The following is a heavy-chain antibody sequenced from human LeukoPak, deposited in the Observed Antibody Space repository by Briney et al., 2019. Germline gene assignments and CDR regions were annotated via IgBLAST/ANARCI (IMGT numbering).Heavy chain of an antibody. CDR3: ARALFWGGREDFDY. CDR2: INPNSGGT. CDR1: GYTFTGYY. J-gene: IGHJ4*02. Sequence: GASVKVSCKASGYTFTGYYMHWVRQAPGQGLEWMGWINPNSGGTNYAQKFQGRVTMTRDTSISTAYMELSRLRSDDTAVYYCARALFWGGREDFDYWGQGTLVTVSS. V-gene: IGHV1-2*02. D-gene: IGHD3-10*02.